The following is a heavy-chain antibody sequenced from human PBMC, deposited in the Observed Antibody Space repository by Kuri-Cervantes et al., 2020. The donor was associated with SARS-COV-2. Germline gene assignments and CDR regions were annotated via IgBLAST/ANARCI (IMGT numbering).Heavy chain of an antibody. J-gene: IGHJ6*02. CDR2: ISSSGTYI. CDR1: GFYFGDYY. Sequence: GESLKISCAVSGFYFGDYYMSWIRQAPGKGLEWISFISSSGTYINYADSVKGRFTISRDGAKNSLYXXMHSLRADDTAVYYCARXIHEGLDVWGPGTTVTVSS. D-gene: IGHD5-18*01. CDR3: ARXIHEGLDV. V-gene: IGHV3-11*06.